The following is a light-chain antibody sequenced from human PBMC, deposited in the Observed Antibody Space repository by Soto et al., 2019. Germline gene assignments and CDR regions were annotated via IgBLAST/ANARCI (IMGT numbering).Light chain of an antibody. CDR2: KAS. Sequence: DIQMTQSPSTLSASVGDRVTITCRASQSFSSWLAWYQQKPGKAPKLLIYKASSLESGVPSRFSGSGSETEFTLTISSLQPDDFATYYCQQYNSYWTFGQGTKVEI. V-gene: IGKV1-5*03. CDR3: QQYNSYWT. CDR1: QSFSSW. J-gene: IGKJ1*01.